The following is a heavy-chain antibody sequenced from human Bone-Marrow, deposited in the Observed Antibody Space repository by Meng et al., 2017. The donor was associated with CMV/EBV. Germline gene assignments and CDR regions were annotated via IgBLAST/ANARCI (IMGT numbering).Heavy chain of an antibody. Sequence: SVKVSCKASGYTFTGYYMHWVRQAPGQGLEWMGRITPILGTANYAQKFQGRVTITADKSTSTAYMELSSLRSEDTAVYYCAREGTPLVLWGQGTRVTVSS. CDR3: AREGTPLVL. V-gene: IGHV1-69*08. CDR1: GYTFTGYY. D-gene: IGHD3-10*01. CDR2: ITPILGTA. J-gene: IGHJ4*02.